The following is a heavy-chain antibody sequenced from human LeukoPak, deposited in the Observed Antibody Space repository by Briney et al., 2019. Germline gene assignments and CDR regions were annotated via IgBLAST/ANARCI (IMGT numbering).Heavy chain of an antibody. V-gene: IGHV1-3*01. J-gene: IGHJ4*02. CDR3: ARRGLLWFGEFDY. CDR2: INAGNGNT. CDR1: GYTFTSYA. Sequence: GASVKVSCKASGYTFTSYAMHWVRQAPGQRLEWMGWINAGNGNTKYLQKFQGRVTITRDTSASTAYMELSSLRSEDTAVYYCARRGLLWFGEFDYWGQGTLVTVSS. D-gene: IGHD3-10*01.